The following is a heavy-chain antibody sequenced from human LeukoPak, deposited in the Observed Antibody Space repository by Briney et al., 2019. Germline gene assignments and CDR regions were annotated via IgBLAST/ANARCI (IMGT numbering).Heavy chain of an antibody. D-gene: IGHD2-8*01. V-gene: IGHV5-51*01. CDR3: ARIRTYCTNGVCYTIDY. CDR1: GYSFTSYW. CDR2: IYPGDSDT. Sequence: GESLKISCQGSGYSFTSYWIGWVRQMPGKGLEWMGIIYPGDSDTRYSPSFQGQVTISADKSISTAYLQWSSLKASDTAMYYCARIRTYCTNGVCYTIDYWGQGTLVTVSS. J-gene: IGHJ4*02.